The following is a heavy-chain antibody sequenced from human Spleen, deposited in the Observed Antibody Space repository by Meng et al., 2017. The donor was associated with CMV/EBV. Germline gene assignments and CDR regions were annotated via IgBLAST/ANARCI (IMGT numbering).Heavy chain of an antibody. CDR2: INPKRGGT. CDR1: GYSCSDYY. D-gene: IGHD1-1*01. J-gene: IGHJ5*01. V-gene: IGHV1-2*02. CDR3: ARQKGSIRTNYFDS. Sequence: ASVKVSCKTAGYSCSDYYIHWLGQAPGQGLEWMGWINPKRGGTNSSQKFQGRLTLTRETSITTASMELSRLRSDDTAVYYCARQKGSIRTNYFDSWGQGTLVTVSS.